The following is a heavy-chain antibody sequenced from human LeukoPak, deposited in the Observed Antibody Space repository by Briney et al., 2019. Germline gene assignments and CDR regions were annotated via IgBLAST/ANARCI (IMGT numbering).Heavy chain of an antibody. D-gene: IGHD3-10*01. Sequence: ASVKVSCKASGYTFTSYYMHWVRQAPGQGLEWMGWINPNSGGTNYAQKFQGRVTMTRDTSISTAYMELSRLRSDDTAVYYCATLLLWFGELPTTYAFDIWGQGTMVTVSS. CDR1: GYTFTSYY. V-gene: IGHV1-2*02. CDR2: INPNSGGT. J-gene: IGHJ3*02. CDR3: ATLLLWFGELPTTYAFDI.